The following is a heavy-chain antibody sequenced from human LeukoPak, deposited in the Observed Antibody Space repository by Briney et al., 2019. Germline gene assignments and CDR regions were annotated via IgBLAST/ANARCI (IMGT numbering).Heavy chain of an antibody. CDR3: ARVSADFWSGYYSDNWFDP. Sequence: ASVKVSCKASGYTFTGYYMHWVRQAPGQGLEWMGWINPNSGGTNYAQKFQGRVTMTRDTSISTAYMELSRLRSDDTAVYYCARVSADFWSGYYSDNWFDPWGQGTLVTVSS. CDR2: INPNSGGT. CDR1: GYTFTGYY. J-gene: IGHJ5*02. D-gene: IGHD3-3*01. V-gene: IGHV1-2*02.